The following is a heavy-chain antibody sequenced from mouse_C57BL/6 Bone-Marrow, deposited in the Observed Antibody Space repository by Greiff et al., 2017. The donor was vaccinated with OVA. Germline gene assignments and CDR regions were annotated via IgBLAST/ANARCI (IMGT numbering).Heavy chain of an antibody. J-gene: IGHJ3*01. CDR1: GYTFTSYW. V-gene: IGHV1-55*01. D-gene: IGHD1-1*01. CDR3: ARSTTVVARGGSAY. Sequence: VQLQQPGAELVKPGASVKMSCKASGYTFTSYWITWVKQRPGQGLEWIGDIYPGSGSTNYNEKFKSKATLTVDTSSSTAYMQLSSLTSEDSAVYYCARSTTVVARGGSAYWGQGTLVTVSA. CDR2: IYPGSGST.